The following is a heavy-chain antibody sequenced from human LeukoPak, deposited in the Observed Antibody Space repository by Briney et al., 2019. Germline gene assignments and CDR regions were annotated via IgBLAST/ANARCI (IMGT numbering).Heavy chain of an antibody. J-gene: IGHJ3*02. D-gene: IGHD3-22*01. CDR3: ARDLKLDGSSGYYAFDI. CDR2: DYYSGSS. V-gene: IGHV4-61*01. Sequence: SETLSLTCTVSGGSISSSSYYWGWIRQPPGKGLEWIGYDYYSGSSNYNPSLKSRVTISVDTSKNQFSLKMSSVTAADTAVYYCARDLKLDGSSGYYAFDIWGQGTMVTVSS. CDR1: GGSISSSSYY.